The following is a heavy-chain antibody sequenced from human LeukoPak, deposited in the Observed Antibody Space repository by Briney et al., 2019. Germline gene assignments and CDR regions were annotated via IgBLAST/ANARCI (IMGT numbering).Heavy chain of an antibody. J-gene: IGHJ6*03. CDR2: INHSGST. CDR1: GYSISSGYY. CDR3: ARDLSNYELFAYYYMDV. D-gene: IGHD4-11*01. V-gene: IGHV4-38-2*02. Sequence: PSETLSLTCTVSGYSISSGYYWGWIRQPPGKGLEWIGSINHSGSTYYNPSLKSRVTMSVDTSKNQFSLKLSSVTAADTAVYYCARDLSNYELFAYYYMDVWGKGTTVTVSS.